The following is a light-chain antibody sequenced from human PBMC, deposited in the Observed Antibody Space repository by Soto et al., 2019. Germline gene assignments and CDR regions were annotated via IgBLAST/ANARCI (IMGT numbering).Light chain of an antibody. CDR3: MQALQTPWK. CDR1: QSLLHSNGYNY. Sequence: DIVMTQSPLSLPVTAGEPASVSCRSSQSLLHSNGYNYLDWYLQKPGQSPQLLIYWGSNRASGVPDRFSGSRSGTDFTLKISRVEAEDVGVYYCMQALQTPWKFGQGTKGISN. J-gene: IGKJ1*01. CDR2: WGS. V-gene: IGKV2-28*01.